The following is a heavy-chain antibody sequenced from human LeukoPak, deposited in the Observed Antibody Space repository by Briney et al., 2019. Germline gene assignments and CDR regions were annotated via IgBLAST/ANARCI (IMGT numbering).Heavy chain of an antibody. CDR3: ARDPGVVAANYFDY. CDR2: ISAYNGNT. V-gene: IGHV1-18*04. Sequence: ASVKVSCKASGYTFTGYYIHWVRQAPGQGLEWMGWISAYNGNTNYAQKFQGRVTMTTDTSTSTAYMELRSLRSDDTAVYYCARDPGVVAANYFDYWAQGTLVTVSS. CDR1: GYTFTGYY. D-gene: IGHD2-15*01. J-gene: IGHJ4*02.